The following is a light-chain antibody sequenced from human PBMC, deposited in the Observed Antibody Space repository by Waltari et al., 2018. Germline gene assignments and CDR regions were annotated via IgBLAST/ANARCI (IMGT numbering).Light chain of an antibody. V-gene: IGKV3-20*01. J-gene: IGKJ1*01. CDR3: QKYVSLPAT. CDR1: QSVGKS. CDR2: DAS. Sequence: EIVLTQSPGTLSLSPGERATLSCRASQSVGKSLAWYQQKPGQAPRLLIYDASSRATGIPDRFSGSGFGTDFSLTSSRLEPEDFAVYYCQKYVSLPATFGQGTKVEIK.